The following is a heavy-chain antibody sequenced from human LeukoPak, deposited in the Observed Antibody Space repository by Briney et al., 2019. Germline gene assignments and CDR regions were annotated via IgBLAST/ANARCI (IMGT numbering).Heavy chain of an antibody. V-gene: IGHV4-38-2*01. D-gene: IGHD2/OR15-2a*01. CDR3: ARTHSTNWFDP. CDR1: GCSISSGYY. CDR2: IYHSGST. Sequence: SETLSLTYAVSGCSISSGYYWGWIRQRPGKGLEWIGSIYHSGSTYYNPSLKSRVTISVDTSKNQFSLKLSSVTAADTAVYYCARTHSTNWFDPWGQGTLVTVSS. J-gene: IGHJ5*02.